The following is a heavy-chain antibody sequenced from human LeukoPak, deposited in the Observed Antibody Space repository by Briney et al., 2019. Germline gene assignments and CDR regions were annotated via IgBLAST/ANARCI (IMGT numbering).Heavy chain of an antibody. D-gene: IGHD3-3*01. CDR2: IYTSGST. J-gene: IGHJ5*02. Sequence: SETLSLTCTVSGGSISSGSYYWSWIRQPAGKGLEWIGRIYTSGSTNYNPSLKSRVTISVDTSKNQFSLKLSSVTAADTAVYYCARDSGRSITIFGVVTGYNWFDPWGQGTLVIVSS. CDR3: ARDSGRSITIFGVVTGYNWFDP. V-gene: IGHV4-61*02. CDR1: GGSISSGSYY.